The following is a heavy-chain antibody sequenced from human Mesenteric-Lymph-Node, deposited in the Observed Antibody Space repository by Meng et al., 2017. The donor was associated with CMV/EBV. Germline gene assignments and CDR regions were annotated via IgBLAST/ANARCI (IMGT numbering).Heavy chain of an antibody. J-gene: IGHJ5*02. CDR3: ARLAWLDP. CDR1: GFTFSSYA. CDR2: IYRGGYT. Sequence: GESLKISCAASGFTFSSYAMSWVRQAPGKGLEWVSVIYRGGYTYYADSVKGRFTISRDNSKNTLYLQMNSLRPEDTAFYYCARLAWLDPWGRGTLVTVSS. V-gene: IGHV3-53*05.